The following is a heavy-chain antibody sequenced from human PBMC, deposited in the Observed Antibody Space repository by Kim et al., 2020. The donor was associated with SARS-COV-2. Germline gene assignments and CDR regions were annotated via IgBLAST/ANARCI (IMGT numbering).Heavy chain of an antibody. CDR3: ARMETFGGVLDAFDI. Sequence: SVKVSCKASGGTFSSYAISWVRQAPGQGLEWMGGIIPIFGTANYAQKFQGRVTITADESTSTAYMELSSLRSEDTAVYYCARMETFGGVLDAFDIWGQGTMVTVSS. J-gene: IGHJ3*02. V-gene: IGHV1-69*13. D-gene: IGHD3-16*01. CDR2: IIPIFGTA. CDR1: GGTFSSYA.